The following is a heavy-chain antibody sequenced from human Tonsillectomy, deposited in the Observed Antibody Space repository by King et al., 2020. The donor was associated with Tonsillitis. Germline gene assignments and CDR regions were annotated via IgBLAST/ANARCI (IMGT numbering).Heavy chain of an antibody. J-gene: IGHJ6*03. D-gene: IGHD5-18*01. CDR3: ARTKLQVWPDYYYFYMDV. CDR2: ISGDGIST. CDR1: KFTFDDYA. Sequence: VQLQESGGGVVQPGGSLRLSCAASKFTFDDYAMNWVRQAPGKGLEWVSLISGDGISTYYADSVKGRFTISRDNSKNSLYLQMNSLRTEDTALYYCARTKLQVWPDYYYFYMDVWGKGTTVTVSS. V-gene: IGHV3-43*02.